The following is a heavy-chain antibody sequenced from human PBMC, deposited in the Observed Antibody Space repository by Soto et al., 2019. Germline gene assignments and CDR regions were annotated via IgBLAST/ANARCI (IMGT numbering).Heavy chain of an antibody. J-gene: IGHJ3*02. CDR1: GYTFTSYG. Sequence: ASVKVSCKASGYTFTSYGISWVRQAPGQGLEWMGWISAYNGNTNYAQKLQGRVTMTTDTSTSTAYMELRSLRSDDTAVYCCARVGGSYSSDAFDIWGQGTMVTVSS. CDR3: ARVGGSYSSDAFDI. D-gene: IGHD1-26*01. CDR2: ISAYNGNT. V-gene: IGHV1-18*01.